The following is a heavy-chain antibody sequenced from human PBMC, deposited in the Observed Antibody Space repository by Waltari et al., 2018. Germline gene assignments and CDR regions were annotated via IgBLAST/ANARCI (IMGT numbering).Heavy chain of an antibody. J-gene: IGHJ2*01. CDR3: ASGPTGYDWYFDL. CDR2: IYTSGST. Sequence: QVQLQESGPGLVKPSETLSLTCTVSGGSISRYYWSWIRPPAGKGLEWIGRIYTSGSTNYNPSRKSRVTMSVDTSKNQFSLKLSSVTAADTAVYYCASGPTGYDWYFDLWGRGTLVTVSS. CDR1: GGSISRYY. V-gene: IGHV4-4*07. D-gene: IGHD3-9*01.